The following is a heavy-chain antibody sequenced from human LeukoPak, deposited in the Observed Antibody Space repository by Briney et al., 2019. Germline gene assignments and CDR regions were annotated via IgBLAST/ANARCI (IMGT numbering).Heavy chain of an antibody. CDR2: IYYSGST. D-gene: IGHD6-13*01. CDR1: GGSISSGDYY. V-gene: IGHV4-30-4*01. Sequence: PSETLSLTCTVSGGSISSGDYYWSWIRQPPGKGLEWIGYIYYSGSTYYNPSLKSRVTISVDTSKNQFSLKLSSVTAADTAVYYCARVVQQQLVPVMYAFDIWGQGTMVTVSS. J-gene: IGHJ3*02. CDR3: ARVVQQQLVPVMYAFDI.